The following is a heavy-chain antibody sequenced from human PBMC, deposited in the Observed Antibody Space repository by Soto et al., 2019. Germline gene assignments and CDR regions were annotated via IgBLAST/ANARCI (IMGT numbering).Heavy chain of an antibody. CDR2: ISTSGTTI. J-gene: IGHJ4*02. V-gene: IGHV3-48*03. Sequence: PGGSLRLSCVASEFTFSSYEMNWVRQAPGKGLEWVSHISTSGTTIYYTDSVKGRFTISRDNAKKSLYLQMNRLRAEDTAVYYCVRFGGAAAGPGDYWGQGTLVTVSS. CDR3: VRFGGAAAGPGDY. CDR1: EFTFSSYE. D-gene: IGHD6-13*01.